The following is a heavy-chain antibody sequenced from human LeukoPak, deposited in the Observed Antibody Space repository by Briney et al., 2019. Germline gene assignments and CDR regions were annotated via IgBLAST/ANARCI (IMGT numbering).Heavy chain of an antibody. V-gene: IGHV3-30*18. CDR1: GFTFSSYG. Sequence: PGRSLRLSCAASGFTFSSYGMHWVRQAPGKGLEWVAVISYDGSNKYYADSVKGRFTISRDNSKNTLYLQMNSLRAEDTAVYYCAKDNDYWAREPWSPSPQ. CDR2: ISYDGSNK. J-gene: IGHJ4*02. CDR3: AKDNDY.